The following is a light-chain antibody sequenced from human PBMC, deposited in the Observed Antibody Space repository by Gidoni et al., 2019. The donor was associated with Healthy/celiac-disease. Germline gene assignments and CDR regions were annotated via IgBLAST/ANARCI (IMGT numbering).Light chain of an antibody. V-gene: IGKV1-8*01. CDR3: QQYYSYPRT. CDR2: AAS. CDR1: QGISSY. Sequence: AILMTQSSSSFSASTGDRVTITCRASQGISSYLAWYQQKPGKAPKLLIYAASTLPSGVPSRFSGSGSGTDFTLTISCLQSEDFATYYCQQYYSYPRTFGQGTKVEIK. J-gene: IGKJ1*01.